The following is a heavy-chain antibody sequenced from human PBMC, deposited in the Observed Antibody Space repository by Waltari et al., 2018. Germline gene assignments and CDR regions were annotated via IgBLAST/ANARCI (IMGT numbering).Heavy chain of an antibody. CDR2: FDPEDGET. V-gene: IGHV1-24*01. J-gene: IGHJ5*02. D-gene: IGHD6-6*01. CDR1: GYTLTELS. CDR3: ATVWRVCAGIAARPFDD. Sequence: QVQLVQSGAEVKKPGASVKVSCKVSGYTLTELSMHWVRQAHGKGLEGMGGFDPEDGETIYAQKFQGRVTMTEDTSTDTAYMELSSLRSEDTAVYYCATVWRVCAGIAARPFDDWGQGTLVTVSS.